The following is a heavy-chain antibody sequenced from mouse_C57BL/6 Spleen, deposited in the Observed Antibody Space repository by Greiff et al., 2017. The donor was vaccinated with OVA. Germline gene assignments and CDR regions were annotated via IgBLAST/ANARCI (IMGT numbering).Heavy chain of an antibody. Sequence: EVKVEESGGGLVKPGGSLKLSCAASGFTFSDYGMHWVRQAPEKGLEWVAYISSGSSTIYYADTVKGRFTISRDNAKNTLFLQMTSLRAEDTAMYYCARRRYFDVWGTGTTVTVSS. CDR2: ISSGSSTI. J-gene: IGHJ1*03. CDR3: ARRRYFDV. CDR1: GFTFSDYG. V-gene: IGHV5-17*01.